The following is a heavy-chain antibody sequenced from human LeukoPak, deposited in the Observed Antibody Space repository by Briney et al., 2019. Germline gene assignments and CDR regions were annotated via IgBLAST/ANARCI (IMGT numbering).Heavy chain of an antibody. CDR2: INHSGST. D-gene: IGHD2-15*01. CDR3: ARRIYCSGGSCYEADY. J-gene: IGHJ4*02. Sequence: SSGTLSLTCAVYGGSFSGYYWSWIRQPPGKGLEWIGEINHSGSTNYNPSLKSRVTISVDTSKNQFSLKLSSVTAADTAVYYCARRIYCSGGSCYEADYWGQGTLVTVSS. V-gene: IGHV4-34*01. CDR1: GGSFSGYY.